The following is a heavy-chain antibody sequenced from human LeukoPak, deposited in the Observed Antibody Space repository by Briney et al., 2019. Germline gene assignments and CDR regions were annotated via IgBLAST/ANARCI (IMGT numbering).Heavy chain of an antibody. CDR1: GGSISSSNW. CDR3: ARGRRDGYNDFDY. CDR2: INHSGST. V-gene: IGHV4-4*02. D-gene: IGHD5-24*01. J-gene: IGHJ4*02. Sequence: SETLSLTCAVSGGSISSSNWWSWVRQPPGKGLEWIGEINHSGSTNYNPSLKSRVTISVDTSKNQFSLKLSSVTAADTAVYYCARGRRDGYNDFDYWGQGTLVTVSS.